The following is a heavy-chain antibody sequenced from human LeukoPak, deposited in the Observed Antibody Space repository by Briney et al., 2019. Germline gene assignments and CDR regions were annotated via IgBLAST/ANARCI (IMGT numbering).Heavy chain of an antibody. V-gene: IGHV3-7*01. D-gene: IGHD2-15*01. CDR2: IKQDGSEK. Sequence: GSLRLSCAASGFTFSSYWMSWVRQAPGKGLEWVANIKQDGSEKYYVDSVKGRFTISRDNAKNSLYLQMNSLRAEDTAVYYCASGKTYCSGGSCYSTPYFDYWGQGTLVTVSS. CDR3: ASGKTYCSGGSCYSTPYFDY. J-gene: IGHJ4*02. CDR1: GFTFSSYW.